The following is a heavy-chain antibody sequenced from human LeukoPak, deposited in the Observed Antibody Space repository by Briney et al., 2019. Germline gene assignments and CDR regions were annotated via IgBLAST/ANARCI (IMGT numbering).Heavy chain of an antibody. CDR3: ARLSYDFWSGYYTVPFDWFDP. J-gene: IGHJ5*02. V-gene: IGHV4-38-2*01. Sequence: SETLSLTCAVSGYSISSGYDWGWIRQPPGKGLEWIGSIYHSGSTYYNPSLKSRVTISVDTSKNQFSLKLSSVTAADTAVYYCARLSYDFWSGYYTVPFDWFDPWGQGTLVTVSS. CDR1: GYSISSGYD. D-gene: IGHD3-3*01. CDR2: IYHSGST.